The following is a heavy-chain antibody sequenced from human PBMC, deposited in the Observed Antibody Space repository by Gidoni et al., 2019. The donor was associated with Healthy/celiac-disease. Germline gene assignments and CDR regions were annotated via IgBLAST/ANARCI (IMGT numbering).Heavy chain of an antibody. CDR1: GFTFSSYG. V-gene: IGHV3-33*01. D-gene: IGHD2-15*01. CDR3: ARDAPYCSGGSVWCGLDY. J-gene: IGHJ4*02. Sequence: QVQLVESGGGVVQTGRSLRLSCAASGFTFSSYGRHWVRQAPGKGLEWVAVIWYDGSNKYYADSVKGRFTISRDNSKNTLYLQMNSLRAEDTAVYYCARDAPYCSGGSVWCGLDYWGQGTLVTVSS. CDR2: IWYDGSNK.